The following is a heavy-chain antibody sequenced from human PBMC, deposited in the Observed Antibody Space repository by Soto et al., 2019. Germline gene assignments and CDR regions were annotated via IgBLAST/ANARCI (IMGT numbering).Heavy chain of an antibody. J-gene: IGHJ3*02. CDR1: GYSFTSYW. Sequence: PGESLKISCKGSGYSFTSYWIGWVRQMPGKGLEWMGIIYPGDSDTRYSPSSQGQVTISADKSISTAYLQWSSLKASDTAMYYCARQRYDFWSGNLNGAPDAFDIWGQGTMVTVSS. CDR2: IYPGDSDT. D-gene: IGHD3-3*01. CDR3: ARQRYDFWSGNLNGAPDAFDI. V-gene: IGHV5-51*01.